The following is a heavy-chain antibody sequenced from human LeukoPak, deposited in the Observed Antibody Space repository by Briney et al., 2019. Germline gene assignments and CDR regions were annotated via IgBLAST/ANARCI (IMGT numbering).Heavy chain of an antibody. CDR2: IKQDGSEK. CDR1: GFAFSNYW. V-gene: IGHV3-7*01. J-gene: IGHJ6*04. D-gene: IGHD3-10*02. CDR3: AELGITMIGGV. Sequence: GGSLRLSCAASGFAFSNYWMSWVRQAPGKGLEWVANIKQDGSEKFYVDSVKGRFTISRDNAKNSLYLQMNSLRAEDTAVYYCAELGITMIGGVWGKGTTVTISS.